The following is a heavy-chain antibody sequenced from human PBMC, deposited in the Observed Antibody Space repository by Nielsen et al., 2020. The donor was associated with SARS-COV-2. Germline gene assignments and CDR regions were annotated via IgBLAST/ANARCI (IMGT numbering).Heavy chain of an antibody. Sequence: GGSLRLSCAASGFTFDDYAMHWVRQAPGKGLEWVSGISWNSGSIGYADSVKGRFTISRDNAKNSLYLQMNSLRAEDTAVYYCARGEYQVGSSSYYYGLDVWGQGTTVTVSS. J-gene: IGHJ6*02. CDR3: ARGEYQVGSSSYYYGLDV. CDR2: ISWNSGSI. CDR1: GFTFDDYA. V-gene: IGHV3-9*01. D-gene: IGHD2-2*01.